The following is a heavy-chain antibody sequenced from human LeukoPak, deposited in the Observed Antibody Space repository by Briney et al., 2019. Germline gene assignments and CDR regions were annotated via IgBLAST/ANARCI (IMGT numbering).Heavy chain of an antibody. CDR3: ARDPGYCSSTSCSFDY. Sequence: PGGSLRLSCAASGFTFSSYSMNWVRQAPGKGLEWVSYISSSSSTIYYADSVKGRFTISRDNAKNSLYLQMNSLRAEDTAVYYCARDPGYCSSTSCSFDYWGQGTLVTVSS. CDR1: GFTFSSYS. CDR2: ISSSSSTI. J-gene: IGHJ4*02. V-gene: IGHV3-48*04. D-gene: IGHD2-2*01.